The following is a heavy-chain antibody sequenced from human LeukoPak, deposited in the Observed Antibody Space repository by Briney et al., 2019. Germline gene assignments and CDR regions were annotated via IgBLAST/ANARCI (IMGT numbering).Heavy chain of an antibody. CDR1: GYTFTSYY. D-gene: IGHD2-2*01. V-gene: IGHV1-46*01. CDR2: INPSGGST. J-gene: IGHJ4*02. Sequence: ASVKVSCKASGYTFTSYYMHWVRQAPGQGLEWMGIINPSGGSTSYAQKFQGRVTMTRDTSTSTVYMELSSLRSEDTAVYYCARDGRRGIVVVPAASRTFAYYFDYWGQGTLVTVSS. CDR3: ARDGRRGIVVVPAASRTFAYYFDY.